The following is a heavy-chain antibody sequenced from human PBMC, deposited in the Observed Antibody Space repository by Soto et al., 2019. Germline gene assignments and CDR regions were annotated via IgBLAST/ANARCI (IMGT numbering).Heavy chain of an antibody. J-gene: IGHJ5*01. CDR1: GYTFSAFH. D-gene: IGHD2-2*02. CDR3: ARGHCSRGSCYSCFDS. CDR2: LTPNSGDT. V-gene: IGHV1-2*02. Sequence: QVQLVQSGAEVKKPGASVKVSCKASGYTFSAFHINWVRQAPGQGLEWMGWLTPNSGDTKFTQKLQGRVTMTRDTSIRTAYMELINLRSEDTAVYYCARGHCSRGSCYSCFDSWGQGTLVAVSS.